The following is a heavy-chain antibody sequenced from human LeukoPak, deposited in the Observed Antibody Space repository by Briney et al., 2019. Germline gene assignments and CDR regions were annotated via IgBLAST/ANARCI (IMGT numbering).Heavy chain of an antibody. J-gene: IGHJ5*02. Sequence: SDTLSLTGAVYGVSFSGYYRSGIHQPPGNGLEWIGQINHSGSTNYNPSLKSRVTISVDTSKNQFSLKLSSVTAADTAVYYCARGGPWVVATTPYSSSCWFDPWGQGTLVTVSS. D-gene: IGHD6-13*01. V-gene: IGHV4-34*01. CDR3: ARGGPWVVATTPYSSSCWFDP. CDR2: INHSGST. CDR1: GVSFSGYY.